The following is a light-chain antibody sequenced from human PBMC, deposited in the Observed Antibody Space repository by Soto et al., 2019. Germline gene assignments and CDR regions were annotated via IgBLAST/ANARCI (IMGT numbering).Light chain of an antibody. CDR3: SSYSSRSPVV. V-gene: IGLV2-14*01. J-gene: IGLJ1*01. CDR1: SSDVGAYNY. Sequence: QSALTQPASVSGSPGQSITISCTGTSSDVGAYNYVSWYQQHPGKAPKLMIYEVTNRPSGVSNRFSGSKSGNTASLTISGLQAEDEAYYHCSSYSSRSPVVFGTGTKVTVL. CDR2: EVT.